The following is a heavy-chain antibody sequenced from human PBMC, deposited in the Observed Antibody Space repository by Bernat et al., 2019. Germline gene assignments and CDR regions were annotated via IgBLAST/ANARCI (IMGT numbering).Heavy chain of an antibody. Sequence: QVQLVQSGAEVKKPGASVKVSCKASGYTFTTYGISWVRQAPGQGLEWMGWISAYNGNTNYAQKLQGRVTMTTDTSTTTAYMELRSLRSDDTAVYYCARGGKGNSLTGYHYFDYWGQGTLVTVSS. CDR3: ARGGKGNSLTGYHYFDY. CDR1: GYTFTTYG. J-gene: IGHJ4*02. CDR2: ISAYNGNT. V-gene: IGHV1-18*04. D-gene: IGHD3-9*01.